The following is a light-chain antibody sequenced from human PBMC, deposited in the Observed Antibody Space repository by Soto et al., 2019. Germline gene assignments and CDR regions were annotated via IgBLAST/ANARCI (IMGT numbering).Light chain of an antibody. CDR3: QQADRVPWT. CDR2: GAS. Sequence: DIQMTQSPSSVSASVGDRVTITCRASHDITWLVWYQQKSGKAPKLLTFGASSLQSGVPSRFSGGRSGTDFTLTISSLQPEDFATYYCQQADRVPWTFGQGTRVEIK. CDR1: HDITW. J-gene: IGKJ1*01. V-gene: IGKV1D-12*01.